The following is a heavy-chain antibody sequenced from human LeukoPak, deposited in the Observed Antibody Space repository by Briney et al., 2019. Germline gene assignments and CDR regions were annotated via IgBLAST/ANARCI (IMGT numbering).Heavy chain of an antibody. J-gene: IGHJ6*02. V-gene: IGHV3-30*02. CDR2: IRYDGSNK. Sequence: GGSLRLSCAASGFTFSSYGMHWVRQAPGEGLEWVAFIRYDGSNKYYADSVKGRFTISRDNSKNTLYLQMNSLRAEDTAVYYCAKAMDVVVVAASMDVWGQGTTVTVSS. CDR3: AKAMDVVVVAASMDV. CDR1: GFTFSSYG. D-gene: IGHD2-15*01.